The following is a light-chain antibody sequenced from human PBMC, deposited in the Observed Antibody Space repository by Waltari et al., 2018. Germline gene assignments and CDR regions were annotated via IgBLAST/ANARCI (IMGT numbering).Light chain of an antibody. CDR2: SNN. V-gene: IGLV1-44*01. Sequence: QSVLTQPPSASGTPGQRVTISCSGSSSNIGGNTVNWYQHLPGTAPKLLIYSNNRRPSGVPDLFSGSKSGTSASLAISGLQSEDEAYYYCAAWDDSLGGPYVVFGGGTKLTVL. CDR3: AAWDDSLGGPYVV. CDR1: SSNIGGNT. J-gene: IGLJ2*01.